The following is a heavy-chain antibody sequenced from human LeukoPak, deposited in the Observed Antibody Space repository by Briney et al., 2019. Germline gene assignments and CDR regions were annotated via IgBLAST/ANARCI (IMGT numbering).Heavy chain of an antibody. CDR3: ARDMILGGYYDY. D-gene: IGHD3-9*01. V-gene: IGHV4-31*03. Sequence: SQTLSLTCTVSGGSISSGGYYWSWIRQHPGKGLEWIGYIYYSGSTYYNPSLKSRVTISVDTSKNQFSLKLSSVTAADTAVYYCARDMILGGYYDYWGQGTLVTV. J-gene: IGHJ4*02. CDR1: GGSISSGGYY. CDR2: IYYSGST.